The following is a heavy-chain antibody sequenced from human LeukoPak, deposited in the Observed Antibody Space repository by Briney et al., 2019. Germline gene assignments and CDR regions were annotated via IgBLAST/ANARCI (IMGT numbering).Heavy chain of an antibody. Sequence: SETLSLTCAVYGGSFSGYYWSWIRQPPGKGLEWIGEINHSGSTNYNPSLKSRVTISVDTSKNQCSLKLSSVTAADTAVYYCASPRRRRYYYYYGMDVWGQGTTVTVSS. CDR3: ASPRRRRYYYYYGMDV. CDR2: INHSGST. CDR1: GGSFSGYY. V-gene: IGHV4-34*01. J-gene: IGHJ6*02.